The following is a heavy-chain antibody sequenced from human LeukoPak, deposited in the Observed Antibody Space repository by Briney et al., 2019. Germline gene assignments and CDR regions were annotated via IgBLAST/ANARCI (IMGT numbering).Heavy chain of an antibody. CDR3: ASDSYRALEY. CDR2: ISQDGGEK. D-gene: IGHD1-14*01. CDR1: GFTFSNYW. Sequence: GGSLRLSCAASGFTFSNYWMNWVRQAPGKGLEWVAHISQDGGEKYYADSVKGRFTISRDNTKNSLFLHAHSLRAEDTAVYYCASDSYRALEYWGQGALVTVSS. J-gene: IGHJ4*02. V-gene: IGHV3-7*01.